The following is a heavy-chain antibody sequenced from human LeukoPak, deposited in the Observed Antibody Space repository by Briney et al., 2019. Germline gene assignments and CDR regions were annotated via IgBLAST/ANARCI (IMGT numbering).Heavy chain of an antibody. D-gene: IGHD2-15*01. CDR1: GGSFSGYY. Sequence: SETLSLTCAVYGGSFSGYYWRWVRQPPGKGLEWGGEINHSGSTNNNPSLKSRVTISVDTSKNQFSLKLSSVTAADTAVYYCARVGRYCSGGSCSNNWFDPWRQGTLVTVSS. J-gene: IGHJ5*02. CDR3: ARVGRYCSGGSCSNNWFDP. CDR2: INHSGST. V-gene: IGHV4-34*01.